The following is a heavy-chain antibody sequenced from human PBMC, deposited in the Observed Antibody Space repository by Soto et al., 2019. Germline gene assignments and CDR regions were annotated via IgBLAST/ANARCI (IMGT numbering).Heavy chain of an antibody. CDR1: GFTFSDSW. D-gene: IGHD4-4*01. CDR2: IKPDESEQ. J-gene: IGHJ5*02. V-gene: IGHV3-7*01. CDR3: VRGGSNYAS. Sequence: EVQLVESGGGLVQPGGSLRLSCKASGFTFSDSWMTWVRQAPGKGLEWVARIKPDESEQKYADSVKGRFSISRDNAKNSMYLQMDSLRGEDTAVYYCVRGGSNYASWGQGTLVTVPS.